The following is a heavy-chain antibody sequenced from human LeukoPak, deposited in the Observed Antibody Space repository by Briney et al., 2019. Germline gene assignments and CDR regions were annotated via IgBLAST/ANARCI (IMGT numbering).Heavy chain of an antibody. Sequence: PSETLSLTCAVYGGSFSGYYWSWIRQPPGKELEWIGEINHSGSTNYNPSLKSRVTISVDTSKNQFSLKLSSVTAADTAVYYCARVGEVSSSSFFDYWGQRTLVTVSS. CDR2: INHSGST. J-gene: IGHJ4*02. V-gene: IGHV4-34*01. D-gene: IGHD6-6*01. CDR1: GGSFSGYY. CDR3: ARVGEVSSSSFFDY.